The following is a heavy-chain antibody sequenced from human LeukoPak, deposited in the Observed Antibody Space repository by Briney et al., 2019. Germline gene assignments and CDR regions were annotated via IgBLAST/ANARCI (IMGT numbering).Heavy chain of an antibody. CDR1: GGSISSGDYY. D-gene: IGHD6-6*01. CDR3: ARTARGIAALPYYYYYYMDV. Sequence: SQTLSLTCTVSGGSISSGDYYWSWIRQPPGKGLEWIGEINHSGSTNYNPSLKSRVTISVDTSKNQFSLKLSSVTATDTAVYYCARTARGIAALPYYYYYYMDVWGKGTTVTVSS. CDR2: INHSGST. V-gene: IGHV4-30-4*08. J-gene: IGHJ6*03.